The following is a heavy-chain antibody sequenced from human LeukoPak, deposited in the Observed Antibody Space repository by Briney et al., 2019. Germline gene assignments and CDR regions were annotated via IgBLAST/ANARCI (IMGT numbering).Heavy chain of an antibody. CDR1: GFTFSSYA. Sequence: GGSLGLSCAASGFTFSSYAMHWVRQAPGKGLEWVAVISYDGSNKYYADSVKGRFTISRDNSKNTLYLQMNSLRAEDTDVYYCARVRWGGSPPDIWGQGTMVTVSS. CDR2: ISYDGSNK. D-gene: IGHD1-26*01. J-gene: IGHJ3*02. CDR3: ARVRWGGSPPDI. V-gene: IGHV3-30*04.